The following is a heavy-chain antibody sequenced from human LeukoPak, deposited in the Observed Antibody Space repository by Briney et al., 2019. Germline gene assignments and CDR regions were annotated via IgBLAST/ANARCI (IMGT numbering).Heavy chain of an antibody. V-gene: IGHV4-59*01. D-gene: IGHD3-3*01. Sequence: PSETLSLTCTVSGGSISSYYWTWIRQPPRKGLEWIGYIFYTGSANYNPSLKSRVTISVDTSKNQFSLKLSSVTAADTAVYYCARCPSWSGYSFDYWGQGTLVTVPS. CDR3: ARCPSWSGYSFDY. CDR2: IFYTGSA. J-gene: IGHJ4*02. CDR1: GGSISSYY.